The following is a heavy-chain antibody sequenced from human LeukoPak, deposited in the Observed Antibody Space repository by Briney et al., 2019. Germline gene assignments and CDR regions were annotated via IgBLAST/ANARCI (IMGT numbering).Heavy chain of an antibody. J-gene: IGHJ4*02. Sequence: GGTLRLSCAASGFTFSYAMSWVRQAPGKGLEWVSAISGSGGSTYYADSVKGRFTISRDNSKNTLYLQMNSLRAEDTAVYYCAKESGYSYGYFDYWGQGTLVTVSS. D-gene: IGHD5-18*01. CDR2: ISGSGGST. CDR1: GFTFSYA. CDR3: AKESGYSYGYFDY. V-gene: IGHV3-23*01.